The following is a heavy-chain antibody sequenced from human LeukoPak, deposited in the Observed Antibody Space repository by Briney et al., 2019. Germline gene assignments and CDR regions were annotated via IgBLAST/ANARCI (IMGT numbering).Heavy chain of an antibody. D-gene: IGHD3-22*01. Sequence: SETLSRTCTVYGGSFSGYYWSWIRQPPGKGLEWIGDIDNSRSTNHNSSLKSRVTISVDTSKNHFSLRLSSVTAADTAVYYCARGTSSGYFHWGQGTLVTVSS. CDR3: ARGTSSGYFH. CDR2: IDNSRST. CDR1: GGSFSGYY. V-gene: IGHV4-34*01. J-gene: IGHJ4*02.